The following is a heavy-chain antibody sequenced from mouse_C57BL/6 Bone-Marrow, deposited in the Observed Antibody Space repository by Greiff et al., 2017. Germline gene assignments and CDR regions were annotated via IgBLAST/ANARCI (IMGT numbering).Heavy chain of an antibody. CDR2: IYPRSGNT. CDR3: ARGGTVVAPYGYFDV. D-gene: IGHD1-1*01. CDR1: GYTFTSYG. Sequence: QVHVKQSGAELARPGASVKLSCKASGYTFTSYGISWVKQRTGQGLEWIGEIYPRSGNTYYNAKFKGKATLTADKSSSTAYMELRSLTSEDSAVYLCARGGTVVAPYGYFDVGGTGTTVTVSS. J-gene: IGHJ1*03. V-gene: IGHV1-81*01.